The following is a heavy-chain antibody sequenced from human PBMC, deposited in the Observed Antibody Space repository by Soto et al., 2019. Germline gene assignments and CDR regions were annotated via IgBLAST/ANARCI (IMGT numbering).Heavy chain of an antibody. Sequence: GGSLRLSCAASGFRFNNYAMSWVRQAPGKGLEWVSRISGSGGSTHYPDSVKGRFTISRDNADNSVFLDMNNLRVDDTATYYCARVRATDYEIDYWGQGALVTVSS. V-gene: IGHV3-23*01. J-gene: IGHJ4*02. CDR1: GFRFNNYA. CDR2: ISGSGGST. CDR3: ARVRATDYEIDY. D-gene: IGHD4-17*01.